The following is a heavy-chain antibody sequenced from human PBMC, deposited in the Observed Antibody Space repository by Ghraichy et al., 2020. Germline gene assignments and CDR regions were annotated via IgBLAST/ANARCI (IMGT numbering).Heavy chain of an antibody. V-gene: IGHV3-48*02. CDR3: ARDRADTGSFLGY. J-gene: IGHJ4*02. CDR1: GFTFSSYS. Sequence: LSLTCAASGFTFSSYSMNWVRQAPGKGLEWVSFISSTSSTIYYADSVKGRFTISRDNAKNSLYLQMNSLRDADTAVYYCARDRADTGSFLGYWGQGSLVTVSS. CDR2: ISSTSSTI. D-gene: IGHD1-26*01.